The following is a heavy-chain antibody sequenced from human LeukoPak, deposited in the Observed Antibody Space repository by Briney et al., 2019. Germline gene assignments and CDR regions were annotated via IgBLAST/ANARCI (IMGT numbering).Heavy chain of an antibody. Sequence: PGGSLRLSCAASGFTFSAYGMHWVRQSPGKGLEWVAVIWYDGSNTYYGDSVKGRFTISRDNSADTLHLQMDSLRAEDTAVYYCARVLHDYYSKWRIGIDQWGQGTLVTVSS. CDR2: IWYDGSNT. J-gene: IGHJ4*02. CDR1: GFTFSAYG. CDR3: ARVLHDYYSKWRIGIDQ. V-gene: IGHV3-33*01. D-gene: IGHD3-22*01.